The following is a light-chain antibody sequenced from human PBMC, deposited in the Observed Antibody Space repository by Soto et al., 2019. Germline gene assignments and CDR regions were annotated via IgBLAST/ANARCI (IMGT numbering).Light chain of an antibody. Sequence: DIQMTQSPSSLSASVGDRVTITCRASQSISSFLNWYQQKPGKAPKLLIYAASSLQSGVPSRFSGSGSGTDFTLTISGLQPEDLATYYCQQSYSTPLTFGGGTKVEMK. CDR2: AAS. J-gene: IGKJ4*01. CDR1: QSISSF. CDR3: QQSYSTPLT. V-gene: IGKV1-39*01.